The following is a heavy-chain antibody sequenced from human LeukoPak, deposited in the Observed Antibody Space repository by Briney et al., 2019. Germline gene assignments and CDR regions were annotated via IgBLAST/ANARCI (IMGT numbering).Heavy chain of an antibody. CDR3: TATPYRDGPLNY. V-gene: IGHV4-34*01. J-gene: IGHJ4*02. D-gene: IGHD5-24*01. CDR2: INRSGSI. Sequence: SETLSLTCAVYGESFNTYYWTWIRQPPGKGLEWIGEINRSGSINYNPPLKSRVTMSVDTSKNQLSLTLTSVTAADTAVYYCTATPYRDGPLNYWGQGTLVTVSS. CDR1: GESFNTYY.